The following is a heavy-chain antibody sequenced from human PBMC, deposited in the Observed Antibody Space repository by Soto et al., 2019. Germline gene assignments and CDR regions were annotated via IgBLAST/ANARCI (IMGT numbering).Heavy chain of an antibody. J-gene: IGHJ4*02. V-gene: IGHV3-11*05. CDR2: ISSSGSFI. D-gene: IGHD4-17*01. Sequence: QVQLVESGGGLVKPGGCLRLSCAASGFTLSDYYMTWIRQAPGQGLEWISYISSSGSFIKYADSVKGRFTISRDSAENSLSLQMNSLRLEDTAVYYYAGPDYGPCPDWGRGTLVTVSS. CDR3: AGPDYGPCPD. CDR1: GFTLSDYY.